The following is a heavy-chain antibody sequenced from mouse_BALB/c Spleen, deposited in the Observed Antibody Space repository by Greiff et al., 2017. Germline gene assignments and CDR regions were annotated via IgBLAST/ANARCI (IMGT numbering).Heavy chain of an antibody. D-gene: IGHD1-1*01. CDR3: ARSHYCGSRDYFDY. CDR2: ISDNGST. J-gene: IGHJ2*01. Sequence: EVQRVESGPGLVKPSQSLSLTCTVTGYSITSDYAWNWIRQFPGNKLEWMGYISDNGSTSYNPSLKSRISITRDTSKNQFFLQLNSVTTEDTATYYSARSHYCGSRDYFDYWGQGTTLTVSS. V-gene: IGHV3-2*02. CDR1: GYSITSDYA.